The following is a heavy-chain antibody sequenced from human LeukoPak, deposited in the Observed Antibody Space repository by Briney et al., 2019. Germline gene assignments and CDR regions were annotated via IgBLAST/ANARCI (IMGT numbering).Heavy chain of an antibody. Sequence: PGGSLRLSCAASGFTFSSYSMNWVRQAPGKGLEWVSSISSSSSYIYYADSVKGRFTISRDNAKNSLYLQMNSLRAEDTAVYYRARVEYSSSQPGDYWGQGTLVTVSS. CDR2: ISSSSSYI. D-gene: IGHD6-6*01. J-gene: IGHJ4*02. CDR1: GFTFSSYS. V-gene: IGHV3-21*01. CDR3: ARVEYSSSQPGDY.